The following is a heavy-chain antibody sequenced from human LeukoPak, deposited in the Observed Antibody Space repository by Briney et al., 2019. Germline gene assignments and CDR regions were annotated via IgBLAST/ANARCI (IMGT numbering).Heavy chain of an antibody. CDR1: GFTFSSYG. V-gene: IGHV3-23*01. CDR3: ARRVPGAYAFDI. D-gene: IGHD3-10*01. CDR2: ISGSGGTT. Sequence: GGSLRLSCAASGFTFSSYGMSWVRQAPGKGLEWVSAISGSGGTTYYADSVKGRFTISRDNSKNTLHLQMNSLRAEDTAVYYCARRVPGAYAFDIWGQGTMVTVSS. J-gene: IGHJ3*02.